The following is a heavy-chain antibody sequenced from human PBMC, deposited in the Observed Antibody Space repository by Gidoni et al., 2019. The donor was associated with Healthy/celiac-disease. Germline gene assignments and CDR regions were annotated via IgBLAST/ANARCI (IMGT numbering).Heavy chain of an antibody. CDR1: GYTFTRYD. Sequence: QVQLVQSGAEVKQPGASVRVSCKASGYTFTRYDINWVRQATGQGLEWMGWMNPNSGNTGYAQKVQGRVTMTRNTSISTAYMELSSLRSEDTAVYYCARAIVVVVAATPRVYYYYGMDVWGQGTTVTVSS. V-gene: IGHV1-8*01. J-gene: IGHJ6*02. D-gene: IGHD2-15*01. CDR2: MNPNSGNT. CDR3: ARAIVVVVAATPRVYYYYGMDV.